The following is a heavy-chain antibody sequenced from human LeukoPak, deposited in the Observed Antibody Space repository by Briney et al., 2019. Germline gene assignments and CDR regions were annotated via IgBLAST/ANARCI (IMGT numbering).Heavy chain of an antibody. CDR2: ISSSGGDT. J-gene: IGHJ4*02. CDR1: GFTFSSYA. CDR3: ARDGVTTNDRQADY. V-gene: IGHV3-23*01. Sequence: PGGSLRLSCALSGFTFSSYAITWLRQAPGKGLEWVASISSSGGDTHYTDSVNGRFTISRDTSKSTIDLHMNSLSAEDTAVYYCARDGVTTNDRQADYWGQGTLATVSS. D-gene: IGHD3-22*01.